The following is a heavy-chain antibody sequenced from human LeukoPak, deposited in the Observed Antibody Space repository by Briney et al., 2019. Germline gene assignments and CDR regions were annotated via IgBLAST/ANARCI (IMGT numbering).Heavy chain of an antibody. CDR3: ARHSSSWPACFDY. Sequence: GGSLRLSCTASGFTFSTYAMSWVRQAPGEGLEWVSGISGSGGSTYYTDSVKGRFTISRDNSKNTLHLQMSSLRAEDTAVYYCARHSSSWPACFDYWGQGTLVTVSS. CDR2: ISGSGGST. J-gene: IGHJ4*02. D-gene: IGHD6-13*01. V-gene: IGHV3-23*01. CDR1: GFTFSTYA.